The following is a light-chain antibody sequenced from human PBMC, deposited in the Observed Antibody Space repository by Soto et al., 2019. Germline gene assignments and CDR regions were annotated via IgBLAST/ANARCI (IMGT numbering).Light chain of an antibody. CDR1: QSVSSY. V-gene: IGKV3-11*01. J-gene: IGKJ1*01. CDR2: DAS. CDR3: QQRSNWPPWT. Sequence: EIVLTQSPATLSLSPGERATLSCRASQSVSSYLAWYQQKPGQAHRLLIYDASNRATGIPARFSGSGSGTDFTLNISSLEPEDFAVYYCQQRSNWPPWTFGQGTQVEIK.